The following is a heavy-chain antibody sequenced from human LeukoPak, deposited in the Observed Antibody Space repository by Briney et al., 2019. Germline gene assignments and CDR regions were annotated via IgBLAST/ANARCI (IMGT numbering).Heavy chain of an antibody. Sequence: SETLSLTCTVSGGSISSYYWSWIRQPPGKGLEWIGHIYGSGSTNYNPSLKSRVTLSVDTSKNQFSLKLSSVTAADTAVYYCARDPHSSSWYDYWGQGTLVTVSS. CDR3: ARDPHSSSWYDY. V-gene: IGHV4-59*01. CDR2: IYGSGST. CDR1: GGSISSYY. J-gene: IGHJ4*02. D-gene: IGHD6-13*01.